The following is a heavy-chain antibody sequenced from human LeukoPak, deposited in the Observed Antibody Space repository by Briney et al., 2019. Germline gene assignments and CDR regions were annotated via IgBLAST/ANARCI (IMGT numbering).Heavy chain of an antibody. J-gene: IGHJ6*03. CDR1: GGSFSGYY. CDR3: AGSYHYYMDV. Sequence: PSETLSLTCAVYGGSFSGYYRSWIRQPPGKGLEWIGEINHSGSTNYNPSLKSRVTISVDTSKKQFSLKLSSVTAADTAVYYCAGSYHYYMDVWGKGTTVTVSS. CDR2: INHSGST. V-gene: IGHV4-34*01.